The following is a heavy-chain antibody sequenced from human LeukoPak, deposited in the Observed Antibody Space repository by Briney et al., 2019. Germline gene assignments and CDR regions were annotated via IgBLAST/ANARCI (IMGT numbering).Heavy chain of an antibody. J-gene: IGHJ3*02. CDR3: ARGYSYGEGAFDI. CDR2: IYSGGST. D-gene: IGHD5-18*01. CDR1: GFTFSSNY. Sequence: GGSLRLSCAASGFTFSSNYMSWVRQAPGKGLEWVSVIYSGGSTYYADSVKGRFTISRDNSKNTLYLQMNSLRAEDTAVYYCARGYSYGEGAFDIWGQGTMVTVSS. V-gene: IGHV3-66*02.